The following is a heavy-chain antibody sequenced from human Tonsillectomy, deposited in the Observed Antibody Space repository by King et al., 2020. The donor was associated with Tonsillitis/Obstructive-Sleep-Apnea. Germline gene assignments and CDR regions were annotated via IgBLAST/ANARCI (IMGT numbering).Heavy chain of an antibody. J-gene: IGHJ6*02. Sequence: VQLVESGGGVVQPGRSLRLSCAASGFMFSSYAMHWVRQAPGKGLEWVAVIAYDGSNKYYADSVKGRFSISGDNSKNTLYLQMNSLRAEETAVYYCAKDTGGLYCNRASCYLYGMDVWGQGTTVTVSS. CDR3: AKDTGGLYCNRASCYLYGMDV. CDR1: GFMFSSYA. CDR2: IAYDGSNK. D-gene: IGHD2-2*01. V-gene: IGHV3-30*04.